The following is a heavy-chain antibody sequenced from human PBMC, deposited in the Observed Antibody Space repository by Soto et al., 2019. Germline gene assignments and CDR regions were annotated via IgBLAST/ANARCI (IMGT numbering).Heavy chain of an antibody. D-gene: IGHD3-16*01. CDR1: GGSFSDYW. V-gene: IGHV4-34*01. CDR2: INHSGST. CDR3: ATRVTRYYYMDV. J-gene: IGHJ6*03. Sequence: QVQLQQWGAGLLQSSETLSLTCAVYGGSFSDYWWTWIRQPPGKGMEWIGEINHSGSTNYNPSVKSRGPISMDTFRKEFPPKLSSVTAVDTAVYYCATRVTRYYYMDVWGKGTPVTVSS.